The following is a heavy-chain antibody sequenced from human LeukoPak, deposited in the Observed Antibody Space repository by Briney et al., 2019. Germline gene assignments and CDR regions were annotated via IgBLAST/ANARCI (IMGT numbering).Heavy chain of an antibody. CDR3: ARRGVPAANSFLSLYYDFWSGSVGAQQTLWFDP. D-gene: IGHD3-3*01. V-gene: IGHV1-18*01. CDR2: ISAYSGDT. Sequence: GASVKVSCKASGYTFTSYGISWVRQAPGQGLEWMGWISAYSGDTNYAQKFQGRVTMTRNTSISTAYMELSSLRSEDTAVYYCARRGVPAANSFLSLYYDFWSGSVGAQQTLWFDPWGQGTLVTVSS. CDR1: GYTFTSYG. J-gene: IGHJ5*02.